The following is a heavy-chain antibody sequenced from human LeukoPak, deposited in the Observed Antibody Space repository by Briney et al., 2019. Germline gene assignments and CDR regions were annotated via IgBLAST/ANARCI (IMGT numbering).Heavy chain of an antibody. D-gene: IGHD5-24*01. CDR1: GGSFSGYY. CDR3: ARHTGWLQEYYFDY. J-gene: IGHJ4*02. Sequence: SETLSLTCAVYGGSFSGYYWSWIRQPPGKGLEWIGSIYYSGSTYYNPSLKSRVTISVDTSKNQFSLKLSSVTAADTAVYYCARHTGWLQEYYFDYWGQGTLVTVSS. V-gene: IGHV4-34*01. CDR2: IYYSGST.